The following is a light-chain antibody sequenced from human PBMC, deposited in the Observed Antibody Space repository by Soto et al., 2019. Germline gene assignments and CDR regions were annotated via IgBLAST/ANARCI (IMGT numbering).Light chain of an antibody. V-gene: IGKV3D-20*02. J-gene: IGKJ5*01. Sequence: EIVLTQSPGTLSLSPWERATLSCRASQSVSSSYLAWYQQKPGQAPRLLIYGASSRATGIPDRFSGSGSETDFTLTISRLEPEDFAVYYCQQRSNWPPITFGQGTRLEIK. CDR2: GAS. CDR3: QQRSNWPPIT. CDR1: QSVSSSY.